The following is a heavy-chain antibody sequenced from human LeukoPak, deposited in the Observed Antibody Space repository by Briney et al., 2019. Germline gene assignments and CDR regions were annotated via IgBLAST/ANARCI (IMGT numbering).Heavy chain of an antibody. J-gene: IGHJ4*02. CDR3: AKDRIPGAGTLLGY. V-gene: IGHV3-23*01. CDR2: IGASGDST. D-gene: IGHD2-2*01. CDR1: GFTFSSYA. Sequence: QTGGSLRLSCAASGFTFSSYAMSWVRQAPGKGLEWVSGIGASGDSTCYADSVKGRFTISRDNSKDTLYLQMNGLRAEDTAIYYCAKDRIPGAGTLLGYWGQGTLVTVSS.